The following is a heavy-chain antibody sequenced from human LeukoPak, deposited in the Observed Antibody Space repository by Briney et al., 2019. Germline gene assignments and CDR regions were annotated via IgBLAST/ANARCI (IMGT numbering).Heavy chain of an antibody. J-gene: IGHJ4*02. D-gene: IGHD5-18*01. Sequence: GGSLRLSCAASGFTFSSYGMSWVRQAPGKGLEWVSAITATSSSTHDADSVQGRFTISRDNSKNTVYLQMDSLRAEDSAIYYCAKNAGYSYGLYYFDYWGQGTLVTVSS. CDR3: AKNAGYSYGLYYFDY. CDR1: GFTFSSYG. V-gene: IGHV3-23*01. CDR2: ITATSSST.